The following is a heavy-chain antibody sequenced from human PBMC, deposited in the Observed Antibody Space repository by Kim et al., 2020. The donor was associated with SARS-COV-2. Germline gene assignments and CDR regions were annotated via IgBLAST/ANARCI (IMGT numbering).Heavy chain of an antibody. D-gene: IGHD3-10*01. V-gene: IGHV1-3*01. Sequence: ASVKVSCKASGYTFTSYAMHWVRQAPGQRLEWMGWINAGNGNTKYSQKFQGRVTITRDTSASTAYMELSSLRSEDTAVYYCARVPTYYYGSGSYVYFDYWGQGTLVTVSS. CDR2: INAGNGNT. J-gene: IGHJ4*02. CDR3: ARVPTYYYGSGSYVYFDY. CDR1: GYTFTSYA.